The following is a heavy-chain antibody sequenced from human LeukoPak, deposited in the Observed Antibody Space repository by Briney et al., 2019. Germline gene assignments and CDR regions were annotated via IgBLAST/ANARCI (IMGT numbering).Heavy chain of an antibody. D-gene: IGHD3-16*01. CDR3: ARVLGYYFDY. V-gene: IGHV4-61*01. CDR2: IYYSGGT. J-gene: IGHJ4*02. CDR1: GGSVSSGSYY. Sequence: SETLSLTCTVSGGSVSSGSYYWSWIRQPPGKGLEWIGYIYYSGGTNYNPSLKSRVTISVDTSKNQFSLKLSSVTAADTAVYYCARVLGYYFDYWGQGTLVTVSS.